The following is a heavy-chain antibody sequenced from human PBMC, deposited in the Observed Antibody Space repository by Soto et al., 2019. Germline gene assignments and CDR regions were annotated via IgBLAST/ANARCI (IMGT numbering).Heavy chain of an antibody. CDR3: ARLGWGNGDSDY. CDR1: GGSISKSNYF. D-gene: IGHD2-21*01. CDR2: ILYSGTT. V-gene: IGHV4-39*01. Sequence: SETLSLTCTVSGGSISKSNYFWGWIRQAPGKGLEWIASILYSGTTSYNSSLKSRVAISVDTSKNQFSLKLSSVTAADTAVYYCARLGWGNGDSDYWGQGTLVTVSS. J-gene: IGHJ4*02.